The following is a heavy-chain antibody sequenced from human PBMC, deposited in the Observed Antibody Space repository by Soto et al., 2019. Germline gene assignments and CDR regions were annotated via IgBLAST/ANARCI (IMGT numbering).Heavy chain of an antibody. CDR2: IADDGSNQ. CDR3: ARDRGASYFDSTAYYQGRTMFDN. V-gene: IGHV3-30-3*01. J-gene: IGHJ4*02. D-gene: IGHD3-22*01. Sequence: QVQLVESGGGVVRPGRSLRLSCEASGFTFSNYTMHWVSQSPGKGLERVSVIADDGSNQFYADSVKGRFTISRDSYENTLYLQMRSLRAEDTAVYYCARDRGASYFDSTAYYQGRTMFDNWGQGTQVTVSS. CDR1: GFTFSNYT.